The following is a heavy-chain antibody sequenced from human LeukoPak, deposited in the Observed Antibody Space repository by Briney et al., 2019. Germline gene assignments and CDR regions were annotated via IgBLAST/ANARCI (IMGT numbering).Heavy chain of an antibody. J-gene: IGHJ6*02. CDR2: ISTNPNGATV. CDR1: GFPFRDHA. D-gene: IGHD1-26*01. CDR3: VRNSGTYRGYGLDV. Sequence: GGSLRLSCTASGFPFRDHAMSWVRQAPGKGLEWVGFISTNPNGATVEYAASVRGRFTISRDDSQNIAYLEMNSLETEDSAVYYCVRNSGTYRGYGLDVWGQGTTVTVSS. V-gene: IGHV3-49*04.